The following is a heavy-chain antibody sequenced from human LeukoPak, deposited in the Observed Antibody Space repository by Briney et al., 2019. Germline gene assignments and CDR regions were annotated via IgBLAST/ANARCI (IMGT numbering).Heavy chain of an antibody. Sequence: PSETLSLTCAVSGGSFSDYYWTWVRQVPGKGLEWIGEMNHSGSTNYYPSLKSRVTMSIDPSKKQFSLKLSSVTAADTAVYYSARTTVTHEDTFDIWGQETMVTVSS. CDR3: ARTTVTHEDTFDI. J-gene: IGHJ3*02. D-gene: IGHD4-17*01. CDR2: MNHSGST. V-gene: IGHV4-34*01. CDR1: GGSFSDYY.